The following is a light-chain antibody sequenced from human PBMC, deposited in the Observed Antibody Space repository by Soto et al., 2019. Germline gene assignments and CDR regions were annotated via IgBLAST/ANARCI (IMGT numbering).Light chain of an antibody. CDR1: QTITTY. V-gene: IGKV1-39*01. CDR2: AAS. CDR3: QQNYSLPIT. J-gene: IGKJ5*01. Sequence: EIQMTQSPSSMYASVGYRGIITWRTSQTITTYLNWYRQKPGKAPDILIYAASSLQSGIPSRFGGRGSGTDFTLTITGLQPEDFATYYCQQNYSLPITFGQGTRLEI.